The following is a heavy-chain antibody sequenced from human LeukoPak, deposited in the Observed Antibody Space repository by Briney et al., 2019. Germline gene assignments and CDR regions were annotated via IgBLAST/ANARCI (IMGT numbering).Heavy chain of an antibody. V-gene: IGHV3-23*01. Sequence: GGSLRLSCTASGFTFSTYSMSWVRQAPGKGLEWVSLINSGGRTYYADSVKGRFTISRDNSKNMLFLQMNSLRADDTAVFYCAKEPPQCGADCFSLLDYWGQGTLVTVSS. D-gene: IGHD2-21*02. J-gene: IGHJ4*02. CDR2: INSGGRT. CDR1: GFTFSTYS. CDR3: AKEPPQCGADCFSLLDY.